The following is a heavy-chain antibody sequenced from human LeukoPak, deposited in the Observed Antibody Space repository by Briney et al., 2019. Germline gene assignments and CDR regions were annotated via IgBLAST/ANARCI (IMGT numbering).Heavy chain of an antibody. V-gene: IGHV4-59*01. CDR2: IYYSGTT. J-gene: IGHJ4*02. D-gene: IGHD6-13*01. CDR1: GGSISSYY. Sequence: SETLCLTCTVSGGSISSYYWSWIRQPPGKGLEWIGYIYYSGTTNYNPSLKSRVTISVDTSKNQFSLKLSSVTAADTAVYYCARGVYIAAAQYAYWGQGTLVTVSS. CDR3: ARGVYIAAAQYAY.